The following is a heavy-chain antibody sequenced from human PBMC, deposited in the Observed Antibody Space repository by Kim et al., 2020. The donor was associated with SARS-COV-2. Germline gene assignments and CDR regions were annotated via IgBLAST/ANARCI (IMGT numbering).Heavy chain of an antibody. V-gene: IGHV4-39*01. CDR1: GGSISSSSYY. CDR3: ARLAWFGELSLFDY. CDR2: IYYSGST. D-gene: IGHD3-10*01. J-gene: IGHJ4*02. Sequence: SETLSLTCTVSGGSISSSSYYWGWIRQPPGKGLEWIGSIYYSGSTYYNPSLKSRVTISVDTSKNQFSLKLSSVTAADTAVYYCARLAWFGELSLFDYWGQRTLVTVSS.